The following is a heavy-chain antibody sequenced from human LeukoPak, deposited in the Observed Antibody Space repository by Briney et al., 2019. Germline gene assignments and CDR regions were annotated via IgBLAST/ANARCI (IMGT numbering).Heavy chain of an antibody. Sequence: ASVKVSCKASGYTFTSYYMHWVRQAPGQGLEWMGIINPSGGSTSYAQKFQGRVTMTRDTSTSTVYMELSSLRSEDTAVYYCASIYYGSGSYPEQDYWGQGTLVTVSS. V-gene: IGHV1-46*01. CDR3: ASIYYGSGSYPEQDY. CDR1: GYTFTSYY. D-gene: IGHD3-10*01. CDR2: INPSGGST. J-gene: IGHJ4*02.